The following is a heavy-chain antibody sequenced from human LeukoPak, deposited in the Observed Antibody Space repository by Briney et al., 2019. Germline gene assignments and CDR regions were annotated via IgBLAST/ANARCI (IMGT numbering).Heavy chain of an antibody. CDR1: GYTFTSYD. CDR3: ARVVVAATRWFDP. J-gene: IGHJ5*02. D-gene: IGHD2-15*01. Sequence: ASVKVSCKASGYTFTSYDINWVRQATGQGLEWMGWMNPNSGNTGYAQKFQGRVTMTTDTSTSTAYMELRSLRSDDTAVYYCARVVVAATRWFDPWGQGTLVTVSS. V-gene: IGHV1-8*01. CDR2: MNPNSGNT.